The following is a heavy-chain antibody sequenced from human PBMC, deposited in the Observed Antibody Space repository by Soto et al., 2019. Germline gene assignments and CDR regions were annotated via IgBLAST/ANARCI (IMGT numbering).Heavy chain of an antibody. D-gene: IGHD3-3*01. CDR3: ARLSGSTRLPDRLRFLEWFSSFDY. Sequence: SETLSLTCTVSGGSISTYYWGWIRQPPGKGLEWIGSIYYSGSTYYNPSLKSRVTISVDTSKNQFSLKLSSVTAADTAVYYCARLSGSTRLPDRLRFLEWFSSFDYWGQGTLVTVSS. CDR1: GGSISTYY. CDR2: IYYSGST. V-gene: IGHV4-39*01. J-gene: IGHJ4*02.